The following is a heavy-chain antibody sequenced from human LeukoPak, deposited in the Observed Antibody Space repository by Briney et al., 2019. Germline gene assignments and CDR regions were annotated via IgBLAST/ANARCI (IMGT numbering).Heavy chain of an antibody. CDR1: GFTFSSYT. CDR3: ARETYCSGGSCYKGNAFDI. D-gene: IGHD2-15*01. Sequence: PGGSLRLSCAASGFTFSSYTMNWVRQAPGKGLEGVSSISSSSSYIYYADSVKGRFTISIDNAKHSLYLKMNSLSADDTAVYYCARETYCSGGSCYKGNAFDIWGQGTMVTVSS. J-gene: IGHJ3*02. CDR2: ISSSSSYI. V-gene: IGHV3-21*01.